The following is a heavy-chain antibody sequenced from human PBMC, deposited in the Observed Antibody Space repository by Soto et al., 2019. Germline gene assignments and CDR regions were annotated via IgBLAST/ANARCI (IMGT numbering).Heavy chain of an antibody. V-gene: IGHV1-18*04. Sequence: ASVKVSCKASGYTFTSYCISWVLQAPGQGLEWMGWISAYNGNTNYAQKLQGRVTMTTDTSTSTAYMELRSLRSDDTAVYYCARDLGLGYSGYDPLRTYYDSSGYHDYWGQGTLVTVSS. CDR1: GYTFTSYC. J-gene: IGHJ4*02. D-gene: IGHD3-22*01. CDR2: ISAYNGNT. CDR3: ARDLGLGYSGYDPLRTYYDSSGYHDY.